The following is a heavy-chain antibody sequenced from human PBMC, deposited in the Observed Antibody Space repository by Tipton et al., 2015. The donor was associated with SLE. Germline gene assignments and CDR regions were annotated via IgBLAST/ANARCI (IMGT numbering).Heavy chain of an antibody. D-gene: IGHD2-15*01. CDR2: IWYDGSNK. V-gene: IGHV3-33*01. Sequence: SLRLSCTASGFTFGDFAMSWVRQAPGKGLEWVAVIWYDGSNKYYADSVKGRFTISRDNSKNTLYLQMNSLRAEDTAVYYCAARGVVVAATLDYWGQGTLVTVSS. CDR1: GFTFGDFA. J-gene: IGHJ4*02. CDR3: AARGVVVAATLDY.